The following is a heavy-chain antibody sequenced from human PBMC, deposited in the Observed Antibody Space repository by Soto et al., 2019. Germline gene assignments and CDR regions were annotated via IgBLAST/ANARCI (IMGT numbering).Heavy chain of an antibody. J-gene: IGHJ6*02. V-gene: IGHV1-69*13. CDR2: IIPTFGTA. Sequence: SVKVSCKASGGTFSSYAISWVRQAPGQGLEWMGGIIPTFGTANYAQKFQGRVTITADESTSTAYMELSSLRSEDTAVYYCARIRGDYYFSTLPYYYYGMDFWGQGTTVTGSS. CDR3: ARIRGDYYFSTLPYYYYGMDF. D-gene: IGHD3-3*01. CDR1: GGTFSSYA.